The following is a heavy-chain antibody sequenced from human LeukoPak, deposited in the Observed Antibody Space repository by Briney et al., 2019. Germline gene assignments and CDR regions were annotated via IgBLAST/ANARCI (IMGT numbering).Heavy chain of an antibody. J-gene: IGHJ4*02. CDR1: GYTFTSYY. CDR2: ISAYNGNT. Sequence: ASVKVSCKASGYTFTSYYMHWLRQAPGQGLEWMGWISAYNGNTNYAQKLQGRVTMTTDTSTSTAYMELRSLRSDDTAVYYCARAPEHFLEWLLYLHYWGQGTLVTVSS. D-gene: IGHD3-3*01. V-gene: IGHV1-18*04. CDR3: ARAPEHFLEWLLYLHY.